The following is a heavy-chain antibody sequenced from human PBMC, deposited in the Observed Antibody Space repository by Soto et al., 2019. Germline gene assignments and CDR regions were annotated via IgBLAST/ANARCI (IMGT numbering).Heavy chain of an antibody. CDR3: VRDLSAVAPSEGP. V-gene: IGHV3-30-3*01. CDR2: ISYDGSNK. CDR1: GFTFSSYA. D-gene: IGHD6-19*01. Sequence: QVQLVESGGGVVQPGRSLRLSCAASGFTFSSYAMHWVRQAPGKGLEWVAVISYDGSNKYYADSVKGRFTISRDSSQNTLYLQMDSLRAEDTAVYYCVRDLSAVAPSEGPWGQGTLVTVSS. J-gene: IGHJ5*02.